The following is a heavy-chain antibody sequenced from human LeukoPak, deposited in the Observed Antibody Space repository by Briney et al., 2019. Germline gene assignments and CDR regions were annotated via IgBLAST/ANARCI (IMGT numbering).Heavy chain of an antibody. Sequence: PGGSLRLSCLVSGFTFGDYAVVWLRQAPGKGLEWVGFIRNKAYGETTEYAASVNGRFTISRDDSKSIAYLQINSLKTDAAAVYFYYRQRLVGLTYFDYWGQGTLVTVSS. D-gene: IGHD1-1*01. CDR1: GFTFGDYA. V-gene: IGHV3-49*03. CDR3: YRQRLVGLTYFDY. CDR2: IRNKAYGETT. J-gene: IGHJ4*02.